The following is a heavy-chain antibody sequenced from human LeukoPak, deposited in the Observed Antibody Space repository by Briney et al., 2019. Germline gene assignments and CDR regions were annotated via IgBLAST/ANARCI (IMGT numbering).Heavy chain of an antibody. J-gene: IGHJ6*03. V-gene: IGHV3-30*02. CDR2: IQYDRTNE. CDR3: AKDRCSNGIGCYYYYMEV. Sequence: GGYLRLSCAASAFTFSSYGMHSVRQAPGKGLEWVAYIQYDRTNEQYAHSVKGRFRISRDNSSNILYLQMNSLRTEDTAVYYCAKDRCSNGIGCYYYYMEVWGKGTTVTISS. D-gene: IGHD2-8*01. CDR1: AFTFSSYG.